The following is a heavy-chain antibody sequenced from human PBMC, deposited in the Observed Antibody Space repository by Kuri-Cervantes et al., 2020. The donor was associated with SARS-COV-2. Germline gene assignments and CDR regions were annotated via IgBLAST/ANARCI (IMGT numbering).Heavy chain of an antibody. Sequence: GGSLRLSCAASGFTFSSYAMHWVRQAPGKGLEWVAVISYDGSNKYYADSVKGRFTISRDNSKNTLYLQMNSLRAEDTAVYYCARGGYCSGGSCYSAGTFDIWGQGTMVTVSS. CDR3: ARGGYCSGGSCYSAGTFDI. CDR2: ISYDGSNK. D-gene: IGHD2-15*01. CDR1: GFTFSSYA. V-gene: IGHV3-30-3*01. J-gene: IGHJ3*02.